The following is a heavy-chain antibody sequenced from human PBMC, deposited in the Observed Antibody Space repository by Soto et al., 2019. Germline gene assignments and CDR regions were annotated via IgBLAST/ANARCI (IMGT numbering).Heavy chain of an antibody. CDR2: IYHSGST. Sequence: SETLSLTCAVSGGSISSSTYSWNWIRQPPGKGLEWIGYIYHSGSTSYNPSLNSRVTISVDRSKNQFSLRLNSVTAADTAVYYCARDSLGSGSYDYWGQGTLVTVSS. CDR1: GGSISSSTYS. V-gene: IGHV4-30-2*01. J-gene: IGHJ4*02. D-gene: IGHD1-26*01. CDR3: ARDSLGSGSYDY.